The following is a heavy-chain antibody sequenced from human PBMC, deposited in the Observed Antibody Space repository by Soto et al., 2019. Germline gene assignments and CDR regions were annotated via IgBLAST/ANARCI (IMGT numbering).Heavy chain of an antibody. J-gene: IGHJ6*02. CDR2: ISSSGSTI. CDR1: GFSVWDYY. CDR3: ARDPNIVVVVAPTGQGDYGIDV. Sequence: PGCCMGLGCAACGFSVWDYYMSWIRQAPGKGLEWVSYISSSGSTIYYADSVKGRFTISRDNAKNSLYLQMNSLRAEDTAVYYCARDPNIVVVVAPTGQGDYGIDVCAQAPTVTVSS. D-gene: IGHD2-15*01. V-gene: IGHV3-11*01.